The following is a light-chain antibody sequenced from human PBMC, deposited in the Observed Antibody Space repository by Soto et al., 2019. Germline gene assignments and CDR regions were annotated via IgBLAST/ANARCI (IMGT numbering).Light chain of an antibody. V-gene: IGKV3-20*01. J-gene: IGKJ4*01. CDR2: GAS. CDR1: QSISSDF. Sequence: EIVLTQSPGTLSLSPGERATLSCRASQSISSDFLAWYQQKPGQAPRLLIYGASFRATGIPYRFSGSGSGTDFTLTISRLEPEDFAVYYCQQFDGSPPLTFGGGTKVEIK. CDR3: QQFDGSPPLT.